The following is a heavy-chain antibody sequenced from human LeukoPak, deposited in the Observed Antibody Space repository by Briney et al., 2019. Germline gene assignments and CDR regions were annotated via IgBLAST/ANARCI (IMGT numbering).Heavy chain of an antibody. D-gene: IGHD4-17*01. J-gene: IGHJ5*02. CDR2: IGGSGATT. CDR3: AKEPGDYLNWFDP. CDR1: GFTFNSYA. Sequence: AGGSLRLSCAASGFTFNSYAMSWVRQAPGKGPEWVSSIGGSGATTYYADSVKGRFTISRDNSKNTLYLQMNSLTAEDTAVYYCAKEPGDYLNWFDPWGQGTLVTVSS. V-gene: IGHV3-23*01.